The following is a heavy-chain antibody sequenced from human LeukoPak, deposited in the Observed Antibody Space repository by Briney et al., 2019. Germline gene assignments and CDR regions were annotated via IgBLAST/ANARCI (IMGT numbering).Heavy chain of an antibody. CDR3: AGKYGENNNWFDP. CDR1: GGSISSSNW. D-gene: IGHD4-17*01. V-gene: IGHV4-4*02. J-gene: IGHJ5*02. Sequence: PSETLSLTCAVSGGSISSSNWWSWVRQPPGKGLEWIGEIYHSGSTNYNPSLKSRVTISVDKSKNQFSLKLSSVTAADTAVYYCAGKYGENNNWFDPWGQGTLVTVSS. CDR2: IYHSGST.